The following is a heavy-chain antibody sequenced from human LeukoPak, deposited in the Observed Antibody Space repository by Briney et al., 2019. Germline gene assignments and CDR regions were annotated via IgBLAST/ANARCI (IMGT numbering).Heavy chain of an antibody. V-gene: IGHV3-30*02. J-gene: IGHJ5*02. CDR2: IQYDGSMK. D-gene: IGHD2-21*01. CDR3: AKDPPEGDYTLFLDP. CDR1: GLTLSDYH. Sequence: GGSLRLSCTASGLTLSDYHVHWIRQAPGKGLEWLAFIQYDGSMKYYADSVKGQFTVSRDNFKNTVHLQMNSLRHEDTAVYYCAKDPPEGDYTLFLDPWGQGTRVTVSS.